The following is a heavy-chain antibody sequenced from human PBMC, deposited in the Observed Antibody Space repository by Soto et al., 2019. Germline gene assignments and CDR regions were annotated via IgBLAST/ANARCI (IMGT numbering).Heavy chain of an antibody. J-gene: IGHJ5*02. CDR2: ISYDGSNK. D-gene: IGHD6-13*01. Sequence: GGSLRLSCAASGFTFSSYAMHWVRQAPGKGLEWVAVISYDGSNKYYADSVKGRFTISRDNSKNTLYLQMNSLRAEDTAVYYCARDWDSSSWGPYNWFDPWGQGTLVTVSS. V-gene: IGHV3-30-3*01. CDR1: GFTFSSYA. CDR3: ARDWDSSSWGPYNWFDP.